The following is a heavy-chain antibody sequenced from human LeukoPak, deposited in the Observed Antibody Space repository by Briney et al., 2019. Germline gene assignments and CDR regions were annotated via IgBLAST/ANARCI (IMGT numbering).Heavy chain of an antibody. J-gene: IGHJ4*02. Sequence: PGGSLRLSCAASGFTFSSSAMSWARQAPGKGLEWVSYITRSSSAKFYADSVKGRFTISRDNAENLLYLQMNSLRAEDTAVYYCTRDQEGSDYWGQGTLVTVSS. CDR2: ITRSSSAK. CDR3: TRDQEGSDY. CDR1: GFTFSSSA. V-gene: IGHV3-48*01.